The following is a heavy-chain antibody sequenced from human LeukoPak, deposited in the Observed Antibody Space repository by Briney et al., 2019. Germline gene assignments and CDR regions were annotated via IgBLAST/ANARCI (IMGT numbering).Heavy chain of an antibody. J-gene: IGHJ5*02. CDR3: ARVLDNWFDP. V-gene: IGHV3-21*01. CDR1: GFTFSSYS. Sequence: GGSLRLSCAASGFTFSSYSMNWVRQAPGKGLEWVSSISSSSSYIYYADSAKGRFTISRDNAKNSLYLQMNSLRAEDTAVYYCARVLDNWFDPWGQGTLVTVSS. CDR2: ISSSSSYI.